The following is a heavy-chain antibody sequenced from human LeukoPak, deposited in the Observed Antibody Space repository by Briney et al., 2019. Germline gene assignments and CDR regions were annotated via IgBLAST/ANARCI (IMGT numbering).Heavy chain of an antibody. CDR3: ARVPRSYYYYYYMDV. V-gene: IGHV4-59*12. J-gene: IGHJ6*03. Sequence: SETLSLTCTVSGGPISFYHWSWIRQPPGKGLEWIGYIYHSGSTYYNPSLKSRVTISVDRSKNQFSLRLSSVTAADTAVYYCARVPRSYYYYYYMDVWGKGTTVTVSS. CDR1: GGPISFYH. CDR2: IYHSGST.